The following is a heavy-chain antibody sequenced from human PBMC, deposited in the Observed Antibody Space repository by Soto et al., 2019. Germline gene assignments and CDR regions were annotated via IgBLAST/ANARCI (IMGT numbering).Heavy chain of an antibody. J-gene: IGHJ5*02. D-gene: IGHD4-4*01. CDR3: ARAHSLYSGNCFDP. V-gene: IGHV4-31*03. Sequence: SETLSLTCTVSGGSINSGGYYWSWIRQHPGKGLEWIGYIYYSGSTYYNPSLKSRVTISVDTTKNQFSLKLSSVTAADTAVYYCARAHSLYSGNCFDPWGQGTLVTVST. CDR2: IYYSGST. CDR1: GGSINSGGYY.